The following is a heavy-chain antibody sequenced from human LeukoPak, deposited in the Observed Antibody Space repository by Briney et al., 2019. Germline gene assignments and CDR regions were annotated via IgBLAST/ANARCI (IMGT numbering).Heavy chain of an antibody. CDR1: GFTFSNAW. CDR3: TRLSCGGDCSDAFDI. D-gene: IGHD2-21*02. CDR2: IKSQTYTYAT. Sequence: GGSLRLSCAASGFTFSNAWMSWVRQAPGKGLEWVGRIKSQTYTYATTYGASVTGRFTISRDDSKNTAYLQMNSLRTEDTAVYYCTRLSCGGDCSDAFDIWGQGTLVTVSS. J-gene: IGHJ3*02. V-gene: IGHV3-73*01.